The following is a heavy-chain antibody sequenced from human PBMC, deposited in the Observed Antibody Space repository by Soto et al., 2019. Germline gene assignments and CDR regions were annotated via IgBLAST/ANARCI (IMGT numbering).Heavy chain of an antibody. J-gene: IGHJ6*02. CDR3: ARGYSSSLLGSYYYYYGMDV. CDR2: TYYRSKWYN. Sequence: QTLSLTCVISGDSVSSNLASWSWIRQSPSRGLEWLGRTYYRSKWYNGYAVSVKSRITINPDTSKNQFSLQLNSVTPEDTAVYYCARGYSSSLLGSYYYYYGMDVWGQGTTVTVSS. V-gene: IGHV6-1*01. CDR1: GDSVSSNLAS. D-gene: IGHD6-6*01.